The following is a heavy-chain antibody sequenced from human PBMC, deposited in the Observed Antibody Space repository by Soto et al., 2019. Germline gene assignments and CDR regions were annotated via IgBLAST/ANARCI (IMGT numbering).Heavy chain of an antibody. CDR1: GFTFRTYG. CDR3: ARVYPGSGWPYHYYGMDV. V-gene: IGHV3-30*03. Sequence: QVQLVESGGGVVQPGRSLRLSCAASGFTFRTYGMHWVRQAPGKGLEWVAVISDDGSNKYNIAPMEGRFTISRDNSKNTLYLQMNSLRTEDTAVYYCARVYPGSGWPYHYYGMDVWGQGTTVTVSS. CDR2: ISDDGSNK. J-gene: IGHJ6*02. D-gene: IGHD6-19*01.